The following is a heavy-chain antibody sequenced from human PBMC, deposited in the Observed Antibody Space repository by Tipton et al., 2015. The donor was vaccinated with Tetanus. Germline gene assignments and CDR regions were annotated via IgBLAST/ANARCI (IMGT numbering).Heavy chain of an antibody. D-gene: IGHD6-13*01. Sequence: TLSLTCIVSGGSISNYYWSWIRQPPGKGLEWIGEVHPSGSTSYNPSLESRVTISVDTSKNQFSLKLSSVTAADTAVYYCARSEQQLVRGYYYYYYMDVWGKGTTVTVSS. J-gene: IGHJ6*03. CDR2: VHPSGST. CDR3: ARSEQQLVRGYYYYYYMDV. V-gene: IGHV4-59*01. CDR1: GGSISNYY.